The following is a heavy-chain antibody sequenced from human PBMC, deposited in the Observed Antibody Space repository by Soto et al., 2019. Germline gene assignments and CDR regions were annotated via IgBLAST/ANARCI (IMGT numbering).Heavy chain of an antibody. V-gene: IGHV4-31*03. CDR3: ARVGGINWFDP. J-gene: IGHJ5*02. Sequence: QVQLQESGPGLVKPSQTLSLTCTVSGGSISSGVYYWSWIRQHPGKGLEWIGYIYYSGSTYYHQSLKIRVTISVDTSKNQFSMKLSSVTAADRAVYYCARVGGINWFDPWGQGTLVTVSS. D-gene: IGHD1-20*01. CDR2: IYYSGST. CDR1: GGSISSGVYY.